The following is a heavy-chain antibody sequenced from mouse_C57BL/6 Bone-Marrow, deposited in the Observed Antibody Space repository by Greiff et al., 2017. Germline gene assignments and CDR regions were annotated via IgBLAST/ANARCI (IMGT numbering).Heavy chain of an antibody. Sequence: QVQLQQSGAELARPGASVKMSCKASGYTFTSYTMHWVNQRPGQGLEWIGYINPSSGYTKYNQKFKDKATLTADKSSSTAYMQLSSLTSEDSAVYYCARGPVVPFDVWGTGTTVTVSS. CDR3: ARGPVVPFDV. CDR2: INPSSGYT. D-gene: IGHD1-1*01. V-gene: IGHV1-4*01. J-gene: IGHJ1*03. CDR1: GYTFTSYT.